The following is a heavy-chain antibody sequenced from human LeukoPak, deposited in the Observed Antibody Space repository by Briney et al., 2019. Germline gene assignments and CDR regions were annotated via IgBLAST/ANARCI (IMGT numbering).Heavy chain of an antibody. Sequence: SETLSLTCTVSGGSISSYYWSWVRQPPGKGLEWIGEINHSGSTNYNPSLKSRVTISVDTSKNQFSLKLSSVTAADTAVYYCARHPVFDYWGQGTLVTVSS. V-gene: IGHV4-34*01. D-gene: IGHD4-17*01. J-gene: IGHJ4*02. CDR1: GGSISSYY. CDR3: ARHPVFDY. CDR2: INHSGST.